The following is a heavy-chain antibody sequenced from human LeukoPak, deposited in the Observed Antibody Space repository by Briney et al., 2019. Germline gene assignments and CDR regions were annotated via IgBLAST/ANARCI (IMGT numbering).Heavy chain of an antibody. CDR3: AKPSAADDFWSGYAYWYFDL. V-gene: IGHV3-23*01. Sequence: PGGSLRLSCAASGFTFSSYAMSWVRQAPGKGLEWVSAISGSGGSTYYADSVKGRFTISRDNSKNTLYLQMNSRRAEDTAVYYCAKPSAADDFWSGYAYWYFDLWGRGTLVTVSS. D-gene: IGHD3-3*01. J-gene: IGHJ2*01. CDR2: ISGSGGST. CDR1: GFTFSSYA.